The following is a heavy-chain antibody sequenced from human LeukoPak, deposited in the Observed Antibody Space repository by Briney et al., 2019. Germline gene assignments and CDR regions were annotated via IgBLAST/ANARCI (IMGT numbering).Heavy chain of an antibody. J-gene: IGHJ4*02. V-gene: IGHV3-66*01. CDR1: GFTVSSNY. CDR3: ASFSSSSWYYFDY. Sequence: GGSLRLSCAASGFTVSSNYMSWVRQAPGKGLEWVSVIYSGGSTYYADSVKGRFTISRDNSKNTLYLQMNSLRAEDTAVYYCASFSSSSWYYFDYWGQGTLVTVSS. CDR2: IYSGGST. D-gene: IGHD6-13*01.